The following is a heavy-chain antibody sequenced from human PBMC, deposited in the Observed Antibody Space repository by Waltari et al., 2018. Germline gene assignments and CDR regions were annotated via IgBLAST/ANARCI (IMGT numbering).Heavy chain of an antibody. CDR2: IYYSGST. D-gene: IGHD2-15*01. Sequence: QVQLQESGPGLVKPSQTLSLTCTVSGGSISSGDYYWSWIRQPPGKGLEWIGYIYYSGSTYYNPSLKSRVTISVDTSKNQFSLKLSSVTAADTAVYYCARGYCSGGSCYYRNYYYYMDVWGKGTTVTVSS. J-gene: IGHJ6*03. CDR1: GGSISSGDYY. V-gene: IGHV4-30-4*08. CDR3: ARGYCSGGSCYYRNYYYYMDV.